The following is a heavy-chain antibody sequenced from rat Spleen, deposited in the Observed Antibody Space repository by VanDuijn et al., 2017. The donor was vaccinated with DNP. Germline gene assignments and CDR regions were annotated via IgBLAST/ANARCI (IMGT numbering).Heavy chain of an antibody. J-gene: IGHJ2*01. CDR2: ISTSGGST. Sequence: EVQLVESGGGLVQPGRSLKLSCVASGFTFSRYPMAWVRQAPTKGLEWVATISTSGGSTFYRDSVKGRFTISRDNAKSTLYLQMDSLRSEDTATYYCATEDYGYPFAYWGQGVMVTVSS. CDR1: GFTFSRYP. D-gene: IGHD1-6*01. CDR3: ATEDYGYPFAY. V-gene: IGHV5S23*01.